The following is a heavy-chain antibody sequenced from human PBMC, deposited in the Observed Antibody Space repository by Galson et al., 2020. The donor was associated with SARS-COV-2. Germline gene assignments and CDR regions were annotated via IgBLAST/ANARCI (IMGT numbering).Heavy chain of an antibody. CDR3: ARHLGALVGMDV. V-gene: IGHV1-2*02. D-gene: IGHD3-16*01. J-gene: IGHJ6*02. CDR2: LNAKSGGT. Sequence: ASVKVSCKASGYTFTAYYVHWVRQAPGQGLEWMGWLNAKSGGTNYAQKFQGRVTMTRDTSISTAYMELSGLKSDDTAVYYCARHLGALVGMDVWGQGTTVTVSS. CDR1: GYTFTAYY.